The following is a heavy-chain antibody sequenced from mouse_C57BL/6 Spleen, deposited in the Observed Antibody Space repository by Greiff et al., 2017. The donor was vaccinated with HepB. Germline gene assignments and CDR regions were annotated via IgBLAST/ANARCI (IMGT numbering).Heavy chain of an antibody. J-gene: IGHJ4*01. Sequence: VQLQQSGTVLARPGASVKMSCKTSGYTFTSYWMHWVKQRPGQGLEWIGAIYPGNSETSYNQKFKGKAKLTAVTSASTAYMELSSLTNEDSAVYYCTRSSQLGDYAMDYWGQGTSVTVSS. CDR2: IYPGNSET. D-gene: IGHD4-1*02. CDR3: TRSSQLGDYAMDY. V-gene: IGHV1-5*01. CDR1: GYTFTSYW.